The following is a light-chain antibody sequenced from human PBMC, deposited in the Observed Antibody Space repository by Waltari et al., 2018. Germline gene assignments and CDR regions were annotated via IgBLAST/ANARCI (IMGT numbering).Light chain of an antibody. V-gene: IGLV2-14*03. CDR2: DVS. Sequence: QSALTQPASVSASPGESITISCTATSSDGGDFNSVSWYQQHPGKAPKFMFYDVSNRPSGVSHRFSGSKSGNTASLTISGLQAEDEAVYYCSSFTTSSTLLFGGGTKLTVL. CDR3: SSFTTSSTLL. J-gene: IGLJ2*01. CDR1: SSDGGDFNS.